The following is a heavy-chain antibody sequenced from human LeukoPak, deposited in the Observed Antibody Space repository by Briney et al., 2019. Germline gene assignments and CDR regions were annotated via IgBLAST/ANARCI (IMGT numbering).Heavy chain of an antibody. J-gene: IGHJ5*02. CDR3: ASPIAARPP. CDR1: GGSISSSSYY. D-gene: IGHD6-6*01. V-gene: IGHV4-39*01. CDR2: IYYSGST. Sequence: PSETLSLTCTVSGGSISSSSYYWGWIRQPPGKGLEWIGSIYYSGSTYYNPSPKSRVTISVDTSKNQFSLKLSSVTAADTAVYYCASPIAARPPWGQGTLVTVSS.